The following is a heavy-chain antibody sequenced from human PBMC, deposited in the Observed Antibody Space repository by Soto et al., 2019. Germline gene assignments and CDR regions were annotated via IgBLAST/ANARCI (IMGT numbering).Heavy chain of an antibody. V-gene: IGHV1-69*02. CDR1: GGTFSSYT. J-gene: IGHJ6*03. CDR2: IIPILGIA. CDR3: ASEGGHYDPGYYYYYMDV. Sequence: QVQLVQSGAEVKKPGSSVKVSCKASGGTFSSYTISWVRQAPGQGLEWMGRIIPILGIANYAQKFQGRVTMTADNSTSPAYMELSSLRSEDTAVYYCASEGGHYDPGYYYYYMDVWGNGTTVTVSS. D-gene: IGHD3-3*01.